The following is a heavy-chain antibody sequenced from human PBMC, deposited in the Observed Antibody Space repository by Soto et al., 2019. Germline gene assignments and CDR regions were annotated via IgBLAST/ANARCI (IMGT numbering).Heavy chain of an antibody. D-gene: IGHD3-22*01. J-gene: IGHJ5*02. Sequence: SETLSLTCTVSGGSISTSTYYWGWVRQPPGKGLEWIGTISYSGSTYYNPSLKSRVTISVDASKNQFSLKLTSVTAADAALYYCARDFFDSSDYTTNWFDPWGQGTLVTVSS. V-gene: IGHV4-39*02. CDR2: ISYSGST. CDR3: ARDFFDSSDYTTNWFDP. CDR1: GGSISTSTYY.